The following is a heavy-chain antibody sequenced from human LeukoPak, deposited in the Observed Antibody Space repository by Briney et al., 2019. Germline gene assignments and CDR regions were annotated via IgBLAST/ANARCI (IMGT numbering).Heavy chain of an antibody. CDR1: GFTFSSYL. Sequence: GGSLTHSRAASGFTFSSYLITWVRQAPGKGLEWVANINHDGSEKYYVDSVKGRFTLSRDNAKNSLYLQMNSLRADDTADYYCARMTAGVSDYWGQRSLVTVSS. D-gene: IGHD6-19*01. V-gene: IGHV3-7*05. J-gene: IGHJ4*02. CDR2: INHDGSEK. CDR3: ARMTAGVSDY.